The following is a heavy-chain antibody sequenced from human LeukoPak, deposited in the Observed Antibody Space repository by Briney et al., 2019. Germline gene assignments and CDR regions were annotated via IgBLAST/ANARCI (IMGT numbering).Heavy chain of an antibody. Sequence: GRSLRLSCAASGFKFDDYAMHWVRQAPGKGLEWVSGITWNSVIIAYADSVKGRFTISRDNAKNSLYLQMNSLRAEDTAVYYCARESFAARWDWGQGTLVTVSS. D-gene: IGHD6-6*01. CDR3: ARESFAARWD. CDR2: ITWNSVII. J-gene: IGHJ4*02. V-gene: IGHV3-9*01. CDR1: GFKFDDYA.